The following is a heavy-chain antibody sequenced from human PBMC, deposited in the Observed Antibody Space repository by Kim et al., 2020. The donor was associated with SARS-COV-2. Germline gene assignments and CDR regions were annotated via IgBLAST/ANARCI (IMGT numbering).Heavy chain of an antibody. CDR3: ARDSASSHTRWYV. Sequence: GGSLRLSCAASGFTFDGYAMHWVRQVPGKAPEWVAVISGNGRGIYYADSVEGRFTVSRDNAKNSLFLQMSSLRTEDTALYFCARDSASSHTRWYV. V-gene: IGHV3-43*02. D-gene: IGHD6-6*01. CDR2: ISGNGRGI. CDR1: GFTFDGYA. J-gene: IGHJ2*01.